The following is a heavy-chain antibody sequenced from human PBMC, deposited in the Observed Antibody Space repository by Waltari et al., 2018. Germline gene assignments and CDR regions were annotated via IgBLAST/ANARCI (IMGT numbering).Heavy chain of an antibody. CDR3: ARASIAARPLDY. D-gene: IGHD6-6*01. CDR2: IYYSGRT. Sequence: QLQLQESGPGLVKPSETLSLTCTVSGGSISSSSYYWGWTRQPPGKGLEWIGSIYYSGRTYYNPALKSRVTISVDTSKNQFSLKLSSVTAADTAVYYCARASIAARPLDYWGQGTLVTVSS. J-gene: IGHJ4*02. CDR1: GGSISSSSYY. V-gene: IGHV4-39*01.